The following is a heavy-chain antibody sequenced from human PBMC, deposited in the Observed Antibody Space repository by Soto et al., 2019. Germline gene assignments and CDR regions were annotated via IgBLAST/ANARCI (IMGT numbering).Heavy chain of an antibody. J-gene: IGHJ4*02. CDR3: ASSGRSMVRFDY. V-gene: IGHV5-10-1*03. Sequence: EVQLVQSGAEVKKPGESLRISCKGSGYSFTSYWINWVRQMPGKGLEWMGRIDPTDSYTNYNPSLQGHVTISVESSITTAYLQLSNLKASDTAMYYCASSGRSMVRFDYWGQGTLVTVSS. CDR1: GYSFTSYW. D-gene: IGHD3-10*01. CDR2: IDPTDSYT.